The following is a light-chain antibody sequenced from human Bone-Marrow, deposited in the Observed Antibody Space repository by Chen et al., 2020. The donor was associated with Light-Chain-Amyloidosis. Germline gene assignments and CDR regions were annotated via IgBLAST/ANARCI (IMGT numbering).Light chain of an antibody. V-gene: IGLV2-14*03. Sequence: QSALTQPASVSGSPGQSITISCTGTSSDVGGYNYVSWYQQHPGTAPKPVLFDVSYRPSGISNRFSGSKSGNTASLTISGLQAEDEADYYCSSYTRSSTWLFGGGTRLTVL. CDR3: SSYTRSSTWL. J-gene: IGLJ3*02. CDR2: DVS. CDR1: SSDVGGYNY.